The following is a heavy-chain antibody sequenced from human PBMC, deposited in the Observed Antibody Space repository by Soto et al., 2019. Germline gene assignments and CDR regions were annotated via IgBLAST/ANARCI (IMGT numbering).Heavy chain of an antibody. CDR1: GLIFSDYH. CDR3: AMLGGWSGGSSGMEV. Sequence: EVQLVESGGGLVQPGGSLRLSCAASGLIFSDYHMDWVRQAPGKGLEWVGRIRRKANSYTTEYAASVKGRFTISRDDSKNSLYLQMNSLKSEDTAVYYCAMLGGWSGGSSGMEVWCQGTTVTVSS. V-gene: IGHV3-72*01. J-gene: IGHJ6*02. D-gene: IGHD6-19*01. CDR2: IRRKANSYTT.